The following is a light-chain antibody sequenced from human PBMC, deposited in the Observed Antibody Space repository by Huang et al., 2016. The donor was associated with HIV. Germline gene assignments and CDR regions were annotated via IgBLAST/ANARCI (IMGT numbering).Light chain of an antibody. V-gene: IGKV3-15*01. CDR2: EAS. Sequence: ETLMTQFPATLSVSTGERATLSCRASQNVRNNLAWYQQKPGQAPRLLIYEASSRATGVPGRFSASGSGIDFTLTISSLQSEDFAVYYCQQFNNWPPAFGGGTTVEIK. CDR1: QNVRNN. J-gene: IGKJ4*01. CDR3: QQFNNWPPA.